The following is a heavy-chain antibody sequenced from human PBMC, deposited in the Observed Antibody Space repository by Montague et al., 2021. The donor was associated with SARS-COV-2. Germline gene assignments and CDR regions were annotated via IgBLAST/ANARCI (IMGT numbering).Heavy chain of an antibody. V-gene: IGHV4-31*03. J-gene: IGHJ2*01. CDR3: ARSSAPSITIFGVSNTYWYYDH. CDR2: IYYSGST. Sequence: TLSLTRTLSGGSISSGGYYWSWIRQHPGKGLEWIGYIYYSGSTYYNPSLKSRVTISVDTSKNQFSLKLSSVTAADTAVYYCARSSAPSITIFGVSNTYWYYDHWGRGTLVTVSS. D-gene: IGHD3-3*01. CDR1: GGSISSGGYY.